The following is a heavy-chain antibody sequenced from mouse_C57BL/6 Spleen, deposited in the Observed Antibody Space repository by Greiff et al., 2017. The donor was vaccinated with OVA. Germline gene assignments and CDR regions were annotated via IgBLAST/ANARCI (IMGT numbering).Heavy chain of an antibody. J-gene: IGHJ4*01. V-gene: IGHV1-69*01. CDR3: ARRDDYDYYYAMDY. CDR2: IDPSDSYT. Sequence: QVQLQQPGAELVMPGPSVQLSSQASGYTFTSSWMHWLKQRPGQGLEWIGEIDPSDSYTNYNQKFKGKSTLTVDKSSSTAYMQLSSLTSEDSAVYYCARRDDYDYYYAMDYWGQGTSVTVSS. CDR1: GYTFTSSW. D-gene: IGHD2-4*01.